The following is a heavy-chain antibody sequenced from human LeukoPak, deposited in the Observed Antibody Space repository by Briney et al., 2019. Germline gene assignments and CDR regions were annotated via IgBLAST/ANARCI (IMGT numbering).Heavy chain of an antibody. Sequence: GGSLRLSCAPSGFTFTNYEMNWVRQAPGKGLEWVSYISSSGNTIYYAHSVKGRFTISRDNAKNSLYLQMNSLRAEDTAVYYCARSIDILTGYGMDVWSKGTTVTVSS. CDR3: ARSIDILTGYGMDV. CDR2: ISSSGNTI. CDR1: GFTFTNYE. J-gene: IGHJ6*04. D-gene: IGHD3-9*01. V-gene: IGHV3-48*03.